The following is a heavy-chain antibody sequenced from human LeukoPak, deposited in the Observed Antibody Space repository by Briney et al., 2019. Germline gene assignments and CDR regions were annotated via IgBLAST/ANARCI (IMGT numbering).Heavy chain of an antibody. CDR1: GGTINNYY. J-gene: IGHJ4*02. D-gene: IGHD6-13*01. Sequence: SETLSLSCTASGGTINNYYRSWIRQAAGKGLEWIGRIYPSGSTNDNPALKSRVTMSVDTTKNQFSLKLTSVSAADTAVYYCARGEITAAGRSLDYWGQGTLVTVSS. V-gene: IGHV4-4*07. CDR3: ARGEITAAGRSLDY. CDR2: IYPSGST.